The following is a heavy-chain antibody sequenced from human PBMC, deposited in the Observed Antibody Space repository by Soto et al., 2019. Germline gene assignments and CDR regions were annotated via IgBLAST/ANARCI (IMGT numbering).Heavy chain of an antibody. D-gene: IGHD6-13*01. CDR3: AKGAPPIGIAAAGMSH. V-gene: IGHV3-23*01. CDR1: GFTFSSYA. J-gene: IGHJ4*02. CDR2: ISGSGGST. Sequence: EVHLLESGGGLVQPGGSLRLSCAASGFTFSSYAMSWVRQAPGKGLEWVSAISGSGGSTYYADSVKGRFTISRDNSKNTLYLQMNSLRAEDTAVYYCAKGAPPIGIAAAGMSHWGQGTLVTVSS.